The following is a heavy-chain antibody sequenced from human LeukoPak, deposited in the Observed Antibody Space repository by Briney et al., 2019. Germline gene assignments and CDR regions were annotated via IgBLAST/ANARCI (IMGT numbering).Heavy chain of an antibody. D-gene: IGHD6-19*01. CDR3: ARDSSGWSFDY. CDR2: IYYSGST. J-gene: IGHJ4*02. CDR1: GGSISNYY. Sequence: PSETLSLTCTVSGGSISNYYWSWIRQPPGKGLEWIGYIYYSGSTLYNPSLKSRVTISVDTSKNQVSLKLNSVTAADTAVFYCARDSSGWSFDYWAREPWSPSLQ. V-gene: IGHV4-59*01.